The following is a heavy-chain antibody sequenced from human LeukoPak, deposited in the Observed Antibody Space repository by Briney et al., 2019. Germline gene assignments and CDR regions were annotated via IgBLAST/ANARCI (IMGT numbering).Heavy chain of an antibody. CDR3: AKSYRGYSYGTDY. D-gene: IGHD5-18*01. V-gene: IGHV3-23*01. CDR1: GFTFSSYA. CDR2: ISGSGGST. Sequence: GGSLRLSCAASGFTFSSYAMSWVRQAPGKGLEWVSAISGSGGSTYYVDSVKGRFTISRDSSKNTLYLQMNSLRAEDTAVYYCAKSYRGYSYGTDYWGQGTLVTVSS. J-gene: IGHJ4*02.